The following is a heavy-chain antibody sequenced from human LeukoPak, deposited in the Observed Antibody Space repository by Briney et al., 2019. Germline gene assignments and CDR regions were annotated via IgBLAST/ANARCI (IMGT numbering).Heavy chain of an antibody. J-gene: IGHJ4*02. CDR3: ANPGPSNYYYDSSGWN. CDR2: IRYDGSNK. V-gene: IGHV3-30*02. Sequence: PGRSLRLSCAASGFTFSSYGMHWVRQAPGKGLEWVAFIRYDGSNKYYADSVKGRFTISRDNSKNTLYLQMNSLRAEDTAVYYCANPGPSNYYYDSSGWNWGQGTLVTVSS. CDR1: GFTFSSYG. D-gene: IGHD3-22*01.